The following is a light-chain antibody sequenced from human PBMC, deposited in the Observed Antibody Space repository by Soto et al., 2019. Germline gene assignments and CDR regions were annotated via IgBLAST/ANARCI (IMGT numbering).Light chain of an antibody. CDR3: QQYYSSPT. V-gene: IGKV4-1*01. J-gene: IGKJ1*01. CDR1: QSVLYRSNNKNY. CDR2: WAS. Sequence: DIVMTQSPDSLAVSLGERATISCKSSQSVLYRSNNKNYLSWYQKKPGQPPKLLIYWASIRESGVPDRFSGSGSSTDFTLSISSLQAEDVAVYYCQQYYSSPTFGQGTKVEIK.